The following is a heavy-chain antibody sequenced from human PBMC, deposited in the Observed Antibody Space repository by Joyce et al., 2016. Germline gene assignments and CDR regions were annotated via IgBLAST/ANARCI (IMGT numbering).Heavy chain of an antibody. CDR1: GLTFSNSW. Sequence: EVQLVESGGGLVQPGGSLRLSCVVSGLTFSNSWMNWVRQAPGKGLEWVANINPDGSYQYYVDSVKGRFTISRDNAKNSLYLQMNSLRVEDTAVYYCTRISRIISGDYWGQGTLVTVSS. J-gene: IGHJ4*02. V-gene: IGHV3-7*03. CDR3: TRISRIISGDY. CDR2: INPDGSYQ. D-gene: IGHD2-2*01.